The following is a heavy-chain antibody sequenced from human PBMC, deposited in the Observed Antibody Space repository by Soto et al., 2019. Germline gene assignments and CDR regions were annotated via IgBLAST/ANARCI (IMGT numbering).Heavy chain of an antibody. J-gene: IGHJ5*02. CDR3: VPNWFDP. CDR2: INSAGSST. CDR1: GFTFSNYW. Sequence: EVQLVESGGGLVQPGGSLRLSCAASGFTFSNYWMHWVRQAPGKGLVWVSRINSAGSSTNYADSVKGRFTISRDNAKKTLYLQMNSLRAEDTAVYYCVPNWFDPWGQGTLVTVSS. V-gene: IGHV3-74*01.